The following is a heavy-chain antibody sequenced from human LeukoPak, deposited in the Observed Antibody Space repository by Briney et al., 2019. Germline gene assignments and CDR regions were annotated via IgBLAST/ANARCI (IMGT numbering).Heavy chain of an antibody. CDR1: GGSISSYY. D-gene: IGHD6-19*01. CDR3: ASYLLDSNRYSSGWTPFDY. V-gene: IGHV4-59*12. Sequence: SETLSLTCTVSGGSISSYYWSWIRQPPGKGLEWIGYIYYSGSTNYNPSLKSRVTISVDTSKNQFSLKLSSVTAADTAVYYCASYLLDSNRYSSGWTPFDYWGQGTLVTVSS. CDR2: IYYSGST. J-gene: IGHJ4*02.